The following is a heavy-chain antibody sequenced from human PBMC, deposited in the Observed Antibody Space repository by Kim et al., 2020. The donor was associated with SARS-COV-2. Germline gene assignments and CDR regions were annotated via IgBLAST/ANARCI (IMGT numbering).Heavy chain of an antibody. J-gene: IGHJ4*02. CDR3: AKDLHPGYSGYPLVQFAPNDY. D-gene: IGHD5-12*01. V-gene: IGHV3-30*18. Sequence: GGSLRLSCAASGFTFSSYGMHWVRQAPGKGLGWVAFISYDGTNKYYADSVKGRFTISRDISKNTLYLQMNSMRADDTAVYYCAKDLHPGYSGYPLVQFAPNDYWGQGTLVTVSS. CDR1: GFTFSSYG. CDR2: ISYDGTNK.